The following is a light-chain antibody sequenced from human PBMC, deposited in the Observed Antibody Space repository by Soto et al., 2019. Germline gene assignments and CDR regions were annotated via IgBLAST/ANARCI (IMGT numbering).Light chain of an antibody. CDR2: GAY. J-gene: IGKJ1*01. V-gene: IGKV3-20*01. CDR1: QSVSSY. CDR3: QQYGGSPWT. Sequence: EIVLTQSPSTLSLSPGERATLSCRASQSVSSYLAWYQQRPGQAPRLLLYGAYNRATGIPDRFSGSGSGTDFTLTISRLEPEDFAMYYCQQYGGSPWTFGQGTKVDIK.